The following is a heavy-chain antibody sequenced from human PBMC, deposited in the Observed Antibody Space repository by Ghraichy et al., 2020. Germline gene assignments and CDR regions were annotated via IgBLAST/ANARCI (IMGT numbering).Heavy chain of an antibody. D-gene: IGHD3-22*01. CDR1: GFTFSSYG. V-gene: IGHV3-33*01. J-gene: IGHJ4*02. CDR2: IWDDGSNK. Sequence: GGSLRLSCAASGFTFSSYGMHWVRQAPGKGLEWVAVIWDDGSNKYYADSVKGRFTISRDNSKNTLYLQMNSLRAEDTAVYYCARDSNDSSGYFYYWGQGTLVTVSS. CDR3: ARDSNDSSGYFYY.